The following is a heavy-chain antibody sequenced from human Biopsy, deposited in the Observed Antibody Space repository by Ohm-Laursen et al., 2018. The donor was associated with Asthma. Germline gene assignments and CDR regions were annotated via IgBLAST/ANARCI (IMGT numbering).Heavy chain of an antibody. CDR2: FYYSGST. J-gene: IGHJ4*02. D-gene: IGHD5-24*01. V-gene: IGHV4-30-2*01. CDR1: GGSISSGGYS. Sequence: TLSLTCAVSGGSISSGGYSWSWIRQPTGKGLGWVGHFYYSGSTYYNPSLKSRVTISVDRAKNQFSLKLSAVTAADTAVYYCARVKDGYNFDYWGQGTLVTVSS. CDR3: ARVKDGYNFDY.